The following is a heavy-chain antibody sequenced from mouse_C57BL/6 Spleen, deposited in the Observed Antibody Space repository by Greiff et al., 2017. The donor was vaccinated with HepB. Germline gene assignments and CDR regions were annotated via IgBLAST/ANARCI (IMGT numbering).Heavy chain of an antibody. V-gene: IGHV5-15*01. CDR2: ISNLAYSI. CDR1: GFTFSDYG. J-gene: IGHJ4*01. Sequence: EVQLQESGGGLVQPGGSLKLSCAASGFTFSDYGMAWVRQAPRKGPEWVAFISNLAYSIYYADTVTGRFTISRENAKNTLYLEMSSLRSEDTAMYYCARVYGSSTGYAMDYWGQGTSVTVSS. D-gene: IGHD1-1*01. CDR3: ARVYGSSTGYAMDY.